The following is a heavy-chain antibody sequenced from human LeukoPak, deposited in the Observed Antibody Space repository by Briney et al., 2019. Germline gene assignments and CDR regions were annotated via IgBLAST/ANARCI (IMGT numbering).Heavy chain of an antibody. CDR1: GFTFSSYE. CDR3: AKGIGYYYDSSGYFDY. J-gene: IGHJ4*02. CDR2: ISSSGSTI. V-gene: IGHV3-48*03. D-gene: IGHD3-22*01. Sequence: PGGSLRLSCAASGFTFSSYEMNWVRQAPGKGLEWVSCISSSGSTIYYADSVKGRFTISRDNAKNSLYLQMNSLRAEDTAVYYCAKGIGYYYDSSGYFDYWGQGTLVTVSS.